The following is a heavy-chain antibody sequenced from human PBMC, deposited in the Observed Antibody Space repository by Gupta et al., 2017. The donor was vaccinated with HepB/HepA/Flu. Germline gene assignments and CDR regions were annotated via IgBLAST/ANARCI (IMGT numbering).Heavy chain of an antibody. CDR2: INTYNGET. J-gene: IGHJ4*02. CDR1: GYTFNSFG. D-gene: IGHD4/OR15-4a*01. V-gene: IGHV1-18*01. Sequence: QVHLVQSGDEVKKPGASVKVSCRAFGYTFNSFGISWLRQAPGQGLKWMAWINTYNGETNYAQMFQDRVTLTSDTSTNTAHMELRSLRPDDAATYYCARVAYGFDYGVDYWGQGTLVTVSS. CDR3: ARVAYGFDYGVDY.